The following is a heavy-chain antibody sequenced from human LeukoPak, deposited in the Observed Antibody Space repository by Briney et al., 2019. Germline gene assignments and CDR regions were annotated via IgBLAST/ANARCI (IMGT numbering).Heavy chain of an antibody. V-gene: IGHV1-69*04. Sequence: ASVKVSCKASGGTFSSYAISWVRQAPGQGLEWMGRIIPILGIANYAQKFQGRVTITADESTSTAYMELSSLRSEDTAVYYCARGSYLGFDYWGQGTLVTVSS. CDR2: IIPILGIA. CDR1: GGTFSSYA. J-gene: IGHJ4*02. CDR3: ARGSYLGFDY.